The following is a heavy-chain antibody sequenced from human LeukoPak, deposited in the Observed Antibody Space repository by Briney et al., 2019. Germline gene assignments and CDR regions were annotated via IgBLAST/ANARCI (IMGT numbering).Heavy chain of an antibody. V-gene: IGHV3-23*01. D-gene: IGHD3-22*01. CDR2: ISSSSSSTI. CDR1: GFTFSSYA. Sequence: GGSLRLSCAASGFTFSSYAMSWVRQAPGKGLEWVSYISSSSSSTIYYADSVKGRFTVSRDNSKNTLYLQMNSLRAEDTALYYCAKGFKYYYDSSEGWFDPWGQGTLVTVSS. CDR3: AKGFKYYYDSSEGWFDP. J-gene: IGHJ5*02.